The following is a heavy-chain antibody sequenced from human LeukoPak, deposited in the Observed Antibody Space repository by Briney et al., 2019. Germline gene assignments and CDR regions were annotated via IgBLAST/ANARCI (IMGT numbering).Heavy chain of an antibody. D-gene: IGHD3-10*01. CDR3: AKDNMKGMKYYYYGMDV. J-gene: IGHJ6*02. Sequence: GGSLRLSCVASGFSLSGYWMYWVRQAPGKGLMYISRNNGDGSTTNYADVVKGRFTMSRDNVKNTLYLQMNSLRVEDTAVYYCAKDNMKGMKYYYYGMDVWGQGTTVTVSS. CDR1: GFSLSGYW. CDR2: NNGDGSTT. V-gene: IGHV3-74*01.